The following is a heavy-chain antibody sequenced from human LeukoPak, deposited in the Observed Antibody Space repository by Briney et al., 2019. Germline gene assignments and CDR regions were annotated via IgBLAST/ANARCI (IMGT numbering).Heavy chain of an antibody. D-gene: IGHD2-2*01. CDR3: AKLQTAVVPAATLGFDS. Sequence: SETLSLTCTVSGGSISTSNYYWGWIRQPPGKGLEWFGNIFYSGSTYYSPSLRSRVTISLDTSRNQFSLKLNSVTAADTAIYYCAKLQTAVVPAATLGFDSWGQGTLVTVSS. V-gene: IGHV4-39*07. J-gene: IGHJ4*02. CDR2: IFYSGST. CDR1: GGSISTSNYY.